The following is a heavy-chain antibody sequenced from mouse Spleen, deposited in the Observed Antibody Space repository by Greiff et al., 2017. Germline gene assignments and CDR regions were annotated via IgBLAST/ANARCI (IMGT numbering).Heavy chain of an antibody. CDR1: GYTFTSYW. Sequence: QVQLQQPGAELVKPGASVKLSCKASGYTFTSYWMHWVKQRPGQGLEWIGMIHPNSGSTNYNEKFKSKATLTVDKSSSTAYMQLSSLTSEDSAVYYCATTVVATSWYFDVWGTGTTVTVSS. D-gene: IGHD1-1*01. V-gene: IGHV1-64*01. CDR3: ATTVVATSWYFDV. J-gene: IGHJ1*03. CDR2: IHPNSGST.